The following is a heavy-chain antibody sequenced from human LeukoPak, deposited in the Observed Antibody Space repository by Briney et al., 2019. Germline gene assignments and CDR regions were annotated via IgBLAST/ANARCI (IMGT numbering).Heavy chain of an antibody. J-gene: IGHJ4*02. Sequence: GGSLRLSCAASGFTFSSYAMSWVRQAPGKGLEWVSAISGSGGSTYYADSVKGRFTVSRDNSKNTLYLQMNSLRAEDTAVYYCAKKPVPDDSSGNIPGRGQGTLVTVSS. V-gene: IGHV3-23*01. CDR1: GFTFSSYA. CDR2: ISGSGGST. CDR3: AKKPVPDDSSGNIPG. D-gene: IGHD3-22*01.